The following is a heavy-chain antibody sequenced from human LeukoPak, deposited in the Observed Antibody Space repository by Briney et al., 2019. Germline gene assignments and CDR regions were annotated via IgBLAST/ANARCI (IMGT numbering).Heavy chain of an antibody. V-gene: IGHV3-48*01. D-gene: IGHD3-10*01. CDR3: AQVTMVRGWR. CDR2: ISSSSSTI. J-gene: IGHJ4*02. Sequence: GGSLRLSCAASGFTFSSYSMNWVRQAPGKGLEWVSCISSSSSTIYYADSVKGRFTISRDNAKNSLYLQMNSLRAEDTAVYYCAQVTMVRGWRWGQGTLVTVSS. CDR1: GFTFSSYS.